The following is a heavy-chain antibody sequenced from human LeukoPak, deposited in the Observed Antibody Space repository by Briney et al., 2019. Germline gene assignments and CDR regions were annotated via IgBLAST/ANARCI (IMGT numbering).Heavy chain of an antibody. Sequence: PSETLSLTCTVSGGSISSGGYYWSWIRQHPGKGLEWIGYIYYSGSTYYNPSLKSRVTISVDTSKNQFSLKLSSVTAADTAVYYCASSLGYSGYDLGPYYYYGMDVWGQGTTVTVSS. J-gene: IGHJ6*02. V-gene: IGHV4-30-4*08. D-gene: IGHD5-12*01. CDR3: ASSLGYSGYDLGPYYYYGMDV. CDR1: GGSISSGGYY. CDR2: IYYSGST.